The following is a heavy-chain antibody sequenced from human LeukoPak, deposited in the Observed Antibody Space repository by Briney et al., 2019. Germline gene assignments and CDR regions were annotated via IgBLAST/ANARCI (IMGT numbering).Heavy chain of an antibody. V-gene: IGHV4-34*01. Sequence: SETLSLTCAVYGESFSDYYWTWIRQPPGKGLEWIGEINHSGSTNYNPSLKSRVTISVDTSKNQFSLKLSSVTAADTAVYYCARHTNVLDYWGQGTLVTVSS. CDR1: GESFSDYY. D-gene: IGHD2-2*01. CDR2: INHSGST. J-gene: IGHJ4*02. CDR3: ARHTNVLDY.